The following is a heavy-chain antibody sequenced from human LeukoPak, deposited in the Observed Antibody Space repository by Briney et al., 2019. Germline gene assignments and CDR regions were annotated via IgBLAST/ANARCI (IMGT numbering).Heavy chain of an antibody. V-gene: IGHV4-4*07. CDR1: GASIRDYY. CDR3: VKDYYHYDSNGYYVNDGFHI. J-gene: IGHJ3*02. Sequence: SETLTLTCSVSGASIRDYYWNWIRQPAGKGLEWIGRFYTSGSTNYNPSLRGRATMSVDTSNNQLSLKVTSVTAADTAVYYCVKDYYHYDSNGYYVNDGFHIWGQGTMVIVSP. CDR2: FYTSGST. D-gene: IGHD3-22*01.